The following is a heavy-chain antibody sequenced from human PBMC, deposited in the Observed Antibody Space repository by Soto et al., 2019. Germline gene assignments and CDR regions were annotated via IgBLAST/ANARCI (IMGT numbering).Heavy chain of an antibody. CDR2: IGPESGAT. CDR3: GRGRSGQIVVFY. CDR1: GYTFTGHY. V-gene: IGHV1-2*02. D-gene: IGHD1-26*01. J-gene: IGHJ4*02. Sequence: ASVKVSCKXSGYTFTGHYIHWVRQAPEQGPEWMGEIGPESGATRYAQKFQGRVTMTRDTSITTVYMELKNLSPDDTAVYYCGRGRSGQIVVFYWGQGTPVTVSA.